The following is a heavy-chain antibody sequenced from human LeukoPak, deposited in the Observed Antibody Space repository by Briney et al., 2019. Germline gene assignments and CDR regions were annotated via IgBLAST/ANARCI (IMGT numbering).Heavy chain of an antibody. CDR2: INAGNGNT. CDR1: GYIFTRYA. Sequence: VASVKVSCKASGYIFTRYAMHWVRQAPGQRLEWMGWINAGNGNTKYSQKFQGRGTINRDTSASTDYMQRSNLRTEDKAGYYCARAPGSGSYSDFDYGGQGTLVTVSS. J-gene: IGHJ4*02. V-gene: IGHV1-3*01. CDR3: ARAPGSGSYSDFDY. D-gene: IGHD1-26*01.